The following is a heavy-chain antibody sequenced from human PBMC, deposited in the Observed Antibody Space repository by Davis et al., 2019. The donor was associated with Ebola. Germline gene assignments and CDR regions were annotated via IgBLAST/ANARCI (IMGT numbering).Heavy chain of an antibody. J-gene: IGHJ5*02. Sequence: GESLKISCAASGFSFSSHWMSWVRQAPGKGLEWVANIRQDGSEKHYVDSVKGRFTISRDNAKNLLYLQMNSLRAEDTAVYYCAREAVWRFDPWGQGTLVTVSS. CDR1: GFSFSSHW. CDR2: IRQDGSEK. D-gene: IGHD3-16*01. V-gene: IGHV3-7*03. CDR3: AREAVWRFDP.